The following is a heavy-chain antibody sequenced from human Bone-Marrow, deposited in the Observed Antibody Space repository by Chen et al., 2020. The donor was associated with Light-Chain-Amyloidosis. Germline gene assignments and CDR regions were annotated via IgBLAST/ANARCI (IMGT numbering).Heavy chain of an antibody. V-gene: IGHV4-31*03. Sequence: QVQLQESGPGLVKTSQTLSLTCTVSGGSISSSGHYWSWIRQQPGKGLEWMGFIYYSGTTYYNPSLNNRSTISLDTSKNQFSLKLSAVTAADTAVYYGARSYSAYDPRAAPDFRGPGTTVTV. CDR1: GGSISSSGHY. CDR2: IYYSGTT. CDR3: ARSYSAYDPRAAPDF. D-gene: IGHD5-12*01. J-gene: IGHJ6*02.